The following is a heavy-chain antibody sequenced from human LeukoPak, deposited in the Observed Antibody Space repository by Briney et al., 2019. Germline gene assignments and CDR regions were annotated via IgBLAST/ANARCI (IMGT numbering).Heavy chain of an antibody. V-gene: IGHV4-38-2*02. J-gene: IGHJ4*02. CDR1: GYSISSNSY. Sequence: SETLSLTCTVSGYSISSNSYWGWIRQPPGKGLQWIGSVYHSGNTYYNPSLKGRVTLSVDTSKNQFSLKLSSVTAADTAVYYCARQTGSGLFILPGGQGTLVTVSS. D-gene: IGHD3/OR15-3a*01. CDR3: ARQTGSGLFILP. CDR2: VYHSGNT.